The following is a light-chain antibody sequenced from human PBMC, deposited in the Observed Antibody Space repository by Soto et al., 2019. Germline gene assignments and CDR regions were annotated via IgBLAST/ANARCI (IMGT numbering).Light chain of an antibody. V-gene: IGLV1-40*01. CDR1: SSNIGAGYD. CDR3: HSYDGIRSGYV. J-gene: IGLJ1*01. CDR2: ANN. Sequence: QSVLTQAPSVSGAPGQRVTISCTGSSSNIGAGYDVHWHQHLPRTAPKLLIYANNNRPSGVPARFSCSNSGTSASLAITGLQAEYEDDSYCHSYDGIRSGYVFGTGTKLTVL.